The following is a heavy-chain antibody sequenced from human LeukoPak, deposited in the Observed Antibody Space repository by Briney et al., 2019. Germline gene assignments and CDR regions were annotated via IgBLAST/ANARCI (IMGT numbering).Heavy chain of an antibody. CDR2: IYYSGST. V-gene: IGHV4-59*01. J-gene: IGHJ4*02. CDR3: ARNRDYYDSSGTQFYY. CDR1: GGSISSYY. Sequence: SETLSLTCTASGGSISSYYWSCIRQPPGKGLEWIGYIYYSGSTNYNPSLKSRVTISVDTSKTQSSLKLSSLTAADTAVYYCARNRDYYDSSGTQFYYWGQGTLVTVSS. D-gene: IGHD3-22*01.